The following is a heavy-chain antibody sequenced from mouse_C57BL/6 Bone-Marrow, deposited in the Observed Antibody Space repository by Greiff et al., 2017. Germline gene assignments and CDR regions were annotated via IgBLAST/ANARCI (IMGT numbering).Heavy chain of an antibody. Sequence: QVQLQQSGPELVKPGASVKISCKASGYAFSSSWMNWVKQRPGKGLEWIGRIYPGDGDTNYNGKFKGKATLTADKSSSTAYMQLSSLTSEDSAVYFCARVTGPWFAYWGQGTLVTVSA. J-gene: IGHJ3*01. V-gene: IGHV1-82*01. D-gene: IGHD4-1*01. CDR3: ARVTGPWFAY. CDR2: IYPGDGDT. CDR1: GYAFSSSW.